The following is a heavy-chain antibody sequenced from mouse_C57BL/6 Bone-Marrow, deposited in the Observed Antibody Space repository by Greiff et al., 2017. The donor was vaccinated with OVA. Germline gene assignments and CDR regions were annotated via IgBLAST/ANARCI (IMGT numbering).Heavy chain of an antibody. CDR2: IYPSDSET. D-gene: IGHD2-2*01. CDR3: ARSGLRSYFDY. CDR1: GYTFTSYW. V-gene: IGHV1-61*01. J-gene: IGHJ2*01. Sequence: VQLQQPGAELVRPGSSVKLSCKASGYTFTSYWMAWVKQRPGQGLEWIGNIYPSDSETHYNQKFKDKATLTVDKSSSTAYMQLSSLTSEDSAVYYCARSGLRSYFDYWGQGTTLTVAS.